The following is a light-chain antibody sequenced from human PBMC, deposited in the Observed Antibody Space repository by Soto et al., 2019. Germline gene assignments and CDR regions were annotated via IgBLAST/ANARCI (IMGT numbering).Light chain of an antibody. V-gene: IGLV2-14*01. CDR2: EVS. Sequence: QSVLTQHASVPGSPGQSITISCTGASSDVGGYNYVSWYQQHPGKAPKLMIYEVSNRPSGVSNRFSGSKSGNTASLTISGLQAEDEADYYCSSYTSSSTQVFGTGTKVTVL. J-gene: IGLJ1*01. CDR1: SSDVGGYNY. CDR3: SSYTSSSTQV.